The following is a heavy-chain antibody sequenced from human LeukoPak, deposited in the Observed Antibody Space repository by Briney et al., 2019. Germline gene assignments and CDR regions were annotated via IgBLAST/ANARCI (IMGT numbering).Heavy chain of an antibody. CDR1: GGSFSGYY. D-gene: IGHD3-10*01. CDR3: ARGPSVLLWFGESHPHFDY. V-gene: IGHV4-34*01. CDR2: INHSGST. J-gene: IGHJ4*02. Sequence: SETLSLTCAVYGGSFSGYYWSWIRQPPGKGLEWIGEINHSGSTNYNPSLKSRVTISVDTSKNQFSLKLSSVTAADTAVYYCARGPSVLLWFGESHPHFDYWGQGTLVIVSS.